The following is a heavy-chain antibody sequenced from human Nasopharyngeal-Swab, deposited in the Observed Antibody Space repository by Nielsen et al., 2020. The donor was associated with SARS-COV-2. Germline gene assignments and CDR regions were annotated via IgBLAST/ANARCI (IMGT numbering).Heavy chain of an antibody. J-gene: IGHJ6*02. CDR2: IDPSDSYT. V-gene: IGHV5-10-1*01. Sequence: GGSLRLSCKGSGYTFTSYWISWVRQMPGKGLEWMRRIDPSDSYTNYNPSFQGHVTISVDKSISTAYLQWSSLKASDTAMYYCARGRPSSGSSAYYYYGMDVWGQGTTVTVSS. CDR1: GYTFTSYW. CDR3: ARGRPSSGSSAYYYYGMDV. D-gene: IGHD1-26*01.